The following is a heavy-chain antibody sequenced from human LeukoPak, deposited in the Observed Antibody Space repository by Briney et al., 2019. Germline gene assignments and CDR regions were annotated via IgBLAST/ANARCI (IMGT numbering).Heavy chain of an antibody. CDR3: AREVDTAMSLDY. CDR2: ISYDGSNK. V-gene: IGHV3-30*04. J-gene: IGHJ4*02. Sequence: GRSLRLSCAASGFTFSSYAMHWVRQAPGKGLEWVAVISYDGSNKYYADSVKGRFTISRDNSKNTLYLQMNSLRAEDTAVYYCAREVDTAMSLDYRGQGTLVTVSS. D-gene: IGHD5-18*01. CDR1: GFTFSSYA.